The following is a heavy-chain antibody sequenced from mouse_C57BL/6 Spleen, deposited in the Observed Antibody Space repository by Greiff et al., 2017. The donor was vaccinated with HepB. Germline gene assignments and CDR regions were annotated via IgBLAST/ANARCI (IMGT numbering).Heavy chain of an antibody. D-gene: IGHD2-2*01. J-gene: IGHJ4*01. Sequence: QVQLQQPGAELVRPGSSVKLSCKASGYTFTSYWMDWVKQRPGQGLEWIGNIYPSDSETHYNQKFKDKATLTVDKSSSTAYMQLSSLTSEDSAVYYCARTTTVNAMDYWGQGTSVTVSS. V-gene: IGHV1-61*01. CDR2: IYPSDSET. CDR3: ARTTTVNAMDY. CDR1: GYTFTSYW.